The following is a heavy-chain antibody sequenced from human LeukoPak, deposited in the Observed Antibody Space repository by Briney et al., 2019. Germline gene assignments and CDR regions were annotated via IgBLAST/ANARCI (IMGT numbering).Heavy chain of an antibody. D-gene: IGHD1-14*01. Sequence: PGGSLRLSCAASGFTVSSNYMSWVRQAPGKGLEWVSVIYSGGSTYYADSVKGRFTISRDNSKNTLYLQMNSLRAEDTAVYYCAKDQGPVAPTGFDYWGQGTLVTVSS. CDR1: GFTVSSNY. CDR3: AKDQGPVAPTGFDY. J-gene: IGHJ4*02. V-gene: IGHV3-66*01. CDR2: IYSGGST.